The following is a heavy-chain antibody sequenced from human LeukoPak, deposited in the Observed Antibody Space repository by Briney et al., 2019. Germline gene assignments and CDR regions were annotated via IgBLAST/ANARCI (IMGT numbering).Heavy chain of an antibody. CDR1: GFTFSSYW. CDR2: IKQGGSEK. V-gene: IGHV3-7*01. D-gene: IGHD3-22*01. Sequence: GSLRLSCAASGFTFSSYWMSWVRQAPGKGLEWVANIKQGGSEKYYVDSVKGRFTISRDNAKNSLYLQMSSLRAEDTAVYYCARDTYDSSGYYAHLDYWGQGTLVTVSS. CDR3: ARDTYDSSGYYAHLDY. J-gene: IGHJ4*02.